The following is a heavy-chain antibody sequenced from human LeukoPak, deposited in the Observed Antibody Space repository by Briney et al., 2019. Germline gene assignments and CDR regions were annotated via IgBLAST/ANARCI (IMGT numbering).Heavy chain of an antibody. Sequence: SETLSLTCAVSGDSISSGDYYWSWIRQPPGKGLEWIGYIYYSGSTNYNPSLKSRVTISVDTSKNQFSLKLSSVTAADTAVYYCAKDRDSTSWYNWFDPWGQGTLVTVSS. V-gene: IGHV4-61*08. CDR1: GDSISSGDYY. J-gene: IGHJ5*02. D-gene: IGHD2-2*01. CDR2: IYYSGST. CDR3: AKDRDSTSWYNWFDP.